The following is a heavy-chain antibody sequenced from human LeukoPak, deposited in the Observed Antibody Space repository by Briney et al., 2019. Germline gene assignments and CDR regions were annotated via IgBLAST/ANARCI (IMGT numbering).Heavy chain of an antibody. J-gene: IGHJ4*02. CDR3: TTWGVIAADSSFDY. CDR1: GFTFSNAW. D-gene: IGHD3-22*01. V-gene: IGHV3-15*01. CDR2: IKSKTDGGTT. Sequence: PGGSLRLSCSASGFTFSNAWMSWVRQAPGKGLEWVGRIKSKTDGGTTDYAAPVKGRFTISRDDSKNTLYLQMNSLKTEDTAVYYCTTWGVIAADSSFDYWGQGTLVTVSS.